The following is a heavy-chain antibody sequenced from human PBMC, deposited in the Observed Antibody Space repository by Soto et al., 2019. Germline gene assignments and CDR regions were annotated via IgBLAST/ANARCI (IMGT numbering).Heavy chain of an antibody. CDR3: GHSGGHRIIDY. V-gene: IGHV2-5*02. J-gene: IGHJ4*01. D-gene: IGHD2-15*01. CDR1: GFSLTSSGVG. Sequence: QITLKESGPTLVKPTQTLTLTCTFSGFSLTSSGVGVGWIRQPPGKALEWLGIIYWDEDKRYSPSLKSRLTITKDPSKNQVVLKMTYMDPVDTATYYCGHSGGHRIIDYWGQGILVTVSS. CDR2: IYWDEDK.